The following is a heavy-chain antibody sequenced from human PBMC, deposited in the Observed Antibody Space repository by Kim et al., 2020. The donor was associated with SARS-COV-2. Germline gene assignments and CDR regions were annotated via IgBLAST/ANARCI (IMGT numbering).Heavy chain of an antibody. J-gene: IGHJ4*02. Sequence: ADTVKGRFTISRDNSKNTLYLQMNSLRAEDTAVYYCARVPDGSGSYYLEYWGQGTLVTVSS. V-gene: IGHV3-30*07. D-gene: IGHD3-10*01. CDR3: ARVPDGSGSYYLEY.